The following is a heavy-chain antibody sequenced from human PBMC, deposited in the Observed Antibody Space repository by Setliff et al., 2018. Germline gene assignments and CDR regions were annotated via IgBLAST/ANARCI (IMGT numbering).Heavy chain of an antibody. V-gene: IGHV4-59*01. Sequence: ETLSLTCTVSGVSIRSYYWSWIRQPPGKGLEWIGYIFYSGSSNYNPSLQSRVSISVDTSKNQLSLRLDSLTAADTAVYFCARLPRTVTHFDYWGQGALVTVSS. CDR3: ARLPRTVTHFDY. CDR2: IFYSGSS. CDR1: GVSIRSYY. D-gene: IGHD4-17*01. J-gene: IGHJ4*02.